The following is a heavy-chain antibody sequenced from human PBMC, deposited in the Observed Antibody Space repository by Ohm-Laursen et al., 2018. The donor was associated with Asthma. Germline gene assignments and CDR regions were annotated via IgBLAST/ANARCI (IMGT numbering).Heavy chain of an antibody. CDR3: AREWGGMDV. J-gene: IGHJ6*02. V-gene: IGHV3-30*03. D-gene: IGHD1-26*01. Sequence: SLRLSCAASGFTFSSYGMHWVRQAPGKGLEWVAVISYDGSNKYYADSVKGRFTISRDNSKNTLYLQMTSLRVEDTAVYYCAREWGGMDVWGPGATVTVSS. CDR1: GFTFSSYG. CDR2: ISYDGSNK.